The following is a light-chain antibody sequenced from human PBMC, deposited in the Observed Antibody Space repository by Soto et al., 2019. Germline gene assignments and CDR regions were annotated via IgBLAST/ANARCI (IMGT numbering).Light chain of an antibody. CDR1: QSISSY. CDR3: QQSYSTRPFT. J-gene: IGKJ3*01. V-gene: IGKV1-39*01. Sequence: DIQMTQSPSPLSASVGDRVYITCRTSQSISSYLNWYQAKPGKAPKLLIYDASTLESGVPSRFSGRGCWTDFTLTISSLQPEDCATDYCQQSYSTRPFTVGPGTRVDI. CDR2: DAS.